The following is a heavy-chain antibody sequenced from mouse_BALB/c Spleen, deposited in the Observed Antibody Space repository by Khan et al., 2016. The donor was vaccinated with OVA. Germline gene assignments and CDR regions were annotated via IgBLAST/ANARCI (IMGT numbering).Heavy chain of an antibody. D-gene: IGHD2-2*01. Sequence: QVQLQQSGAELVKPGASVKLSCKASGYTFTSYYMYWVKQRPGQGLEWIGEINPSNGGTNFNEKFKSKATLTVDKSSSTAYMQLSNLTSEDSAVYYCTRSGYGSFAYWGQGTLVTVSA. CDR2: INPSNGGT. V-gene: IGHV1S81*02. CDR1: GYTFTSYY. CDR3: TRSGYGSFAY. J-gene: IGHJ3*01.